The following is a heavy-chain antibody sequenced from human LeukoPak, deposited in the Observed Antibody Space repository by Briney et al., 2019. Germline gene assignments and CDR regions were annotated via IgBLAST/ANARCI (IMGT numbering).Heavy chain of an antibody. Sequence: PSETLSLTCRVSGGFLSRYYWSWIRQPPGKGLEWIGYIYYSGTTNYNPSLKSRVTISLDTSKNQFSLKLSSVTAADTAVYYCARRTGYYNGFDYWGQGTLVTVSS. CDR2: IYYSGTT. V-gene: IGHV4-59*01. CDR3: ARRTGYYNGFDY. D-gene: IGHD3-9*01. J-gene: IGHJ4*02. CDR1: GGFLSRYY.